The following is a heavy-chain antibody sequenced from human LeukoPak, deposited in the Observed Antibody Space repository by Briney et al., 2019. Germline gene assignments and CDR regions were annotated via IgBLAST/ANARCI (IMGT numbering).Heavy chain of an antibody. J-gene: IGHJ4*01. Sequence: ASVKVSCKASGGTFSSYAISWVRQAPGQGLEWMGRIIPIFGTANYAQKFQGRVTITTDESTSTAYMELSSLRSEDTAVYYCARARDGYNSWNFDYWGHGTLVTVSS. D-gene: IGHD5-24*01. CDR1: GGTFSSYA. CDR2: IIPIFGTA. V-gene: IGHV1-69*05. CDR3: ARARDGYNSWNFDY.